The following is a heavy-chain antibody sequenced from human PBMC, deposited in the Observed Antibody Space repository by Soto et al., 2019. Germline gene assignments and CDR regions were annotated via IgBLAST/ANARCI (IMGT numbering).Heavy chain of an antibody. CDR3: ASLGRHG. J-gene: IGHJ6*02. CDR2: IKQDGSEK. CDR1: GFTFSDSW. V-gene: IGHV3-7*01. Sequence: GGSLRLSCAASGFTFSDSWMDWVRQAPGKGPEWVANIKQDGSEKNYVDSVKGRFTISRDNAKNSLYLQMNSLRAEDTAVYYCASLGRHGWGQGTTVTVLL. D-gene: IGHD3-16*01.